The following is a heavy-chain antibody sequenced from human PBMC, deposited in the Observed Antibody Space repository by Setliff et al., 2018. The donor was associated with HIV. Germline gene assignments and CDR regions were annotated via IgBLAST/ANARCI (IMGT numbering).Heavy chain of an antibody. Sequence: SETLSLTCAVSGYSISTAYYWAWIRQPPGKGLEWIGRAYTGGSTNYNPSLKSRVSMSVDTSKNQFYLHLSSVTAADTAVYYCARVSPLTHYYYMDMWGKGTTVTV. CDR2: AYTGGST. CDR1: GYSISTAYY. V-gene: IGHV4-38-2*01. D-gene: IGHD7-27*01. J-gene: IGHJ6*03. CDR3: ARVSPLTHYYYMDM.